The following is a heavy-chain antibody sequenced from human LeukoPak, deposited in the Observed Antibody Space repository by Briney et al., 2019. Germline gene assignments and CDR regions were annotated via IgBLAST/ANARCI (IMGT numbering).Heavy chain of an antibody. V-gene: IGHV5-51*01. CDR3: ARHSYDSSGYYKMNFDY. J-gene: IGHJ4*02. CDR2: IYPGDSDS. Sequence: GASLKISXKGSGSSFTSYWIGWVRQIPGKGLEWMGIIYPGDSDSRYSPSFQGQVTISADKSISTAYLQWSSLKASDTAMYYCARHSYDSSGYYKMNFDYWGQGTLVTVSS. D-gene: IGHD3-22*01. CDR1: GSSFTSYW.